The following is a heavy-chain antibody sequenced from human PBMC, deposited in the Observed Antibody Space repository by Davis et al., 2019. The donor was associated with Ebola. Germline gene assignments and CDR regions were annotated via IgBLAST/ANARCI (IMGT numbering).Heavy chain of an antibody. V-gene: IGHV3-7*01. Sequence: GESLKISCAASGFTFSSYWMSWVRQAPGKGLEWVASIKQDGSEKYYVDSVKGRFTISRDNAKNSLYLQMNSLRAEDTAVYYCARDQTFGLRTPYWGQGTLVTVSS. CDR1: GFTFSSYW. D-gene: IGHD3-10*01. CDR2: IKQDGSEK. CDR3: ARDQTFGLRTPY. J-gene: IGHJ4*02.